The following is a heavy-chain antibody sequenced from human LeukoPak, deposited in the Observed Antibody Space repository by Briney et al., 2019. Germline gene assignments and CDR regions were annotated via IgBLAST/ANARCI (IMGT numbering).Heavy chain of an antibody. D-gene: IGHD2-15*01. V-gene: IGHV3-21*01. CDR1: GFTFSSYS. Sequence: GGSLRLSCAASGFTFSSYSMNWVRQAPGKGLEWVSSISSSSGYIYYADSVKGRFTISRDNAKNSLYLQMNSLRAEDTAVYYCARGFSGPRYWGQGTLVTVSS. J-gene: IGHJ4*02. CDR3: ARGFSGPRY. CDR2: ISSSSGYI.